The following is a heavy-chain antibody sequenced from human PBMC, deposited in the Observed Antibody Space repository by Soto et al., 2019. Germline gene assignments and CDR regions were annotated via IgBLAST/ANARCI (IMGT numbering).Heavy chain of an antibody. CDR1: GFTFSSYW. D-gene: IGHD2-2*01. Sequence: GGSLRLSCAASGFTFSSYWMHWVRQAPGKGLVWVSRINSDGSSTSYADSVKGRFTISRDNAKNTLYLQMNSLRAEDTAVYYCARARTSRDGRIYGMDVWGQGTTVTVSS. V-gene: IGHV3-74*01. CDR2: INSDGSST. J-gene: IGHJ6*02. CDR3: ARARTSRDGRIYGMDV.